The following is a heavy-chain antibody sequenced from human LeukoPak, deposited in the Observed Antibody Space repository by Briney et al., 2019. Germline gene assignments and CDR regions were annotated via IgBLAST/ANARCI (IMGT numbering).Heavy chain of an antibody. Sequence: SETLSLTCTVSGGSISSYYWSWIRQPPGKGLEWIGYIYYSGSTNYNPSLKSRVTISVDTSKNQFSLKLSSVTAADTAVYYCARGITGTTPTGYWYFDLWGRGTLVTVSS. CDR2: IYYSGST. CDR1: GGSISSYY. J-gene: IGHJ2*01. CDR3: ARGITGTTPTGYWYFDL. V-gene: IGHV4-59*01. D-gene: IGHD1-20*01.